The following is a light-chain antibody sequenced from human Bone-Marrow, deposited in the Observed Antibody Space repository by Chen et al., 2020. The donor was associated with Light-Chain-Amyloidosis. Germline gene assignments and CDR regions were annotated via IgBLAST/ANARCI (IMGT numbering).Light chain of an antibody. Sequence: SYVLTQPPSVSVAPGKTARITCGGNNIGSKSVHWYQQKPGQAPVLVVYDDSDRPSGIPERFSGSNSGNTATLTIRRVEARDEADYSCQVWDSSSDHPVVGGGTKLTVL. CDR1: NIGSKS. V-gene: IGLV3-21*03. CDR3: QVWDSSSDHPV. CDR2: DDS. J-gene: IGLJ3*02.